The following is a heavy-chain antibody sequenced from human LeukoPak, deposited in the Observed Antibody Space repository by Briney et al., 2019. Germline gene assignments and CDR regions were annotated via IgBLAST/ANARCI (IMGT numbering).Heavy chain of an antibody. CDR2: ISWDGGST. J-gene: IGHJ4*02. Sequence: GRSLRLSCAASGFTFDDYAMHWVRQAPGQGLEWVSLISWDGGSTYYADSVKGRFTISRDNSKNSLYLQMNSLRAEDTALYYCAKDDGAYYYDSSGAIDYWGQGTLVTVSS. CDR1: GFTFDDYA. CDR3: AKDDGAYYYDSSGAIDY. D-gene: IGHD3-22*01. V-gene: IGHV3-43D*03.